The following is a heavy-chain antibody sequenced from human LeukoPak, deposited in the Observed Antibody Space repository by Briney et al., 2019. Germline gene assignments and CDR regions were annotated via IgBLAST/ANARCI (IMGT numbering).Heavy chain of an antibody. J-gene: IGHJ4*02. Sequence: SETLSLTCTVSGGSISSYYWSWTRQPPGKGLEWIGYIYYSGSTNYNPSLNGRATISVDTSKNQFSLKLSSVTAADTAVYYCARLPRDGYNYEWVDYWGQGTLVTVSS. CDR2: IYYSGST. V-gene: IGHV4-59*01. CDR3: ARLPRDGYNYEWVDY. CDR1: GGSISSYY. D-gene: IGHD5-24*01.